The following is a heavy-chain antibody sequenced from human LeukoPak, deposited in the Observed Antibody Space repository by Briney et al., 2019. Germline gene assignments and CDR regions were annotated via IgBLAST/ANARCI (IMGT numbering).Heavy chain of an antibody. J-gene: IGHJ6*02. CDR3: ARDFGGSYYGMDV. Sequence: GGSLRLSCAASGFTFSSYGMHWVRQAPGKGLEWVAVIWYDGSNKYYADSVKGRFTISRDNSKNTLYLQMNSLGAEDTAVYYCARDFGGSYYGMDVWGQGTTVTVSS. CDR2: IWYDGSNK. D-gene: IGHD3-16*01. V-gene: IGHV3-33*01. CDR1: GFTFSSYG.